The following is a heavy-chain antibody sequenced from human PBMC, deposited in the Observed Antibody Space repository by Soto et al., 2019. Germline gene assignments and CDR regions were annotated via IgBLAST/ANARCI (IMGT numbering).Heavy chain of an antibody. V-gene: IGHV1-69*12. Sequence: QVQLVQSGAEVKKPGSSVKVSCKASGGTFSSYAISWVRQAPGRGLEWMGGIISIFGTANYAQKFQGRVTITADESTSTAYMELSSLRSEDTAEYYCARHVPAAGHYYGMDVWGQWTTVTVSS. J-gene: IGHJ6*02. CDR2: IISIFGTA. CDR3: ARHVPAAGHYYGMDV. CDR1: GGTFSSYA. D-gene: IGHD2-2*01.